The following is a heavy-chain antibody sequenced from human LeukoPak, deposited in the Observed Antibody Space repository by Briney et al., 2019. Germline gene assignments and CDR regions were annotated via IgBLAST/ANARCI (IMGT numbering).Heavy chain of an antibody. V-gene: IGHV3-23*01. D-gene: IGHD3-3*01. Sequence: PGGSLRLSCAASGFTFSSYAMSWVRQAPGKGLEWVSAISGSGGSTYYADSVKGRFTISRDNSKNTLYLQMNSLRAEDTAVYYCAKVALRFLEWLLHGGAFDIWGQGTMVTVSS. CDR2: ISGSGGST. J-gene: IGHJ3*02. CDR1: GFTFSSYA. CDR3: AKVALRFLEWLLHGGAFDI.